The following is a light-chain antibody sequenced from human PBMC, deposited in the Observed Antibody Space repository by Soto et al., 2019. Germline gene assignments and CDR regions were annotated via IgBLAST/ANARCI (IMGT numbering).Light chain of an antibody. CDR1: QDIGDD. CDR3: LQHNSFPFT. J-gene: IGKJ3*01. Sequence: DIQMTQSPSSLSASVGDRVTITCRASQDIGDDLGWYQQKPGKAPKSLIYASSSLQSGDPARFIGSGSGTEFTLTISNLYPEDFATYYCLQHNSFPFTFGPGTKVDVK. CDR2: ASS. V-gene: IGKV1-17*02.